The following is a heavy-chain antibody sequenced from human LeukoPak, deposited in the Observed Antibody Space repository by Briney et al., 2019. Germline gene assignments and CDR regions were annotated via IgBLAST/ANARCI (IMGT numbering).Heavy chain of an antibody. CDR1: GFTFSSYS. J-gene: IGHJ4*02. CDR2: ISSSSSTI. D-gene: IGHD3-10*01. CDR3: ARENYASGSYGDY. Sequence: GGSLRLSCATSGFTFSSYSMNWVRQAPGKGLEWVSYISSSSSTIYYADSVKGRFTISRDNAKNSLYLQMNSLRAEDTAVYYCARENYASGSYGDYWGQGTLVTVSS. V-gene: IGHV3-48*01.